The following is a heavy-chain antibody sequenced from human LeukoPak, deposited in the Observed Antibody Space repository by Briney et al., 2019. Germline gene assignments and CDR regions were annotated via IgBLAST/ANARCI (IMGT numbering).Heavy chain of an antibody. J-gene: IGHJ5*02. V-gene: IGHV3-21*01. CDR2: ISSSSSYI. CDR3: TKGGGISANPLDP. Sequence: PGGSLRLSCAASRFTFSSYNMNWVRQAPGKGLEWVSSISSSSSYIYYADSVKGRFTISRDNAKNSLYLQMNSLRAEDTAVYYCTKGGGISANPLDPWGQGTLVIVSS. D-gene: IGHD4-23*01. CDR1: RFTFSSYN.